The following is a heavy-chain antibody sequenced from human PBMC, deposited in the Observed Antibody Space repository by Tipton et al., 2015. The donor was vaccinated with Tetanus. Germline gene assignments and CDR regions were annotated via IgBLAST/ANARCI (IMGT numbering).Heavy chain of an antibody. J-gene: IGHJ4*02. CDR1: GFTLSRFG. Sequence: SLRLSCEASGFTLSRFGMNWVRQAPGKGLEWVAEISADGHKKYNRDSVGGRFTISRDISRDTLYLQMTNVRPDDTAIYYCARERIVYCPAKLSFFHFWGRRTLVTLSS. D-gene: IGHD5/OR15-5a*01. CDR3: ARERIVYCPAKLSFFHF. CDR2: ISADGHKK. V-gene: IGHV3-30*03.